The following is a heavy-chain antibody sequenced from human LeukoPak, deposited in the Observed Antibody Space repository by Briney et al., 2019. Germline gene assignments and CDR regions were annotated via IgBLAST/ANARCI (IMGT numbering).Heavy chain of an antibody. J-gene: IGHJ4*02. V-gene: IGHV3-30-3*01. CDR1: GFTFRSFD. CDR3: ATEGSYSYAL. CDR2: ISYDGSNK. D-gene: IGHD5-18*01. Sequence: PGGSLRLSFAASGFTFRSFDMHWVRQAPGKGLEWVAVISYDGSNKYYADSVKGRFTISRDNSKNTLYLQMNSLRAEDTAVYYCATEGSYSYALWGQGTLVTVSS.